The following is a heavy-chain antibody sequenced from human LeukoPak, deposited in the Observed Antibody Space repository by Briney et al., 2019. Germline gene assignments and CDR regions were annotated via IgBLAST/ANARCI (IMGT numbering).Heavy chain of an antibody. Sequence: PGGSLRLSCEASGFTTSLNYMGWVRKAPGKGLEWFQTIYTGDSRDYLESVRGRFTISTDKSKSILYLQMNSLRVEDTAVYFCARGLPGGTARQLDVFDYWGQGTLVTVSS. CDR1: GFTTSLNY. D-gene: IGHD5-24*01. V-gene: IGHV3-53*01. J-gene: IGHJ4*02. CDR2: IYTGDSR. CDR3: ARGLPGGTARQLDVFDY.